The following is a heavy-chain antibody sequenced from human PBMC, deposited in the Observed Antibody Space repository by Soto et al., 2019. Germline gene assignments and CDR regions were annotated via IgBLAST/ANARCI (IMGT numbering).Heavy chain of an antibody. J-gene: IGHJ4*02. Sequence: PXESLSLTCRVSGDSIRNYYWSGIRQAPGKGLVWIGYIYSSGSTKYNPSLHSRVSISSDTSNNQFSLTLRSVSAADTAVYFCARGTPRYSSGWYELFDFWGQGILVTVYS. CDR2: IYSSGST. V-gene: IGHV4-59*12. CDR1: GDSIRNYY. CDR3: ARGTPRYSSGWYELFDF. D-gene: IGHD6-19*01.